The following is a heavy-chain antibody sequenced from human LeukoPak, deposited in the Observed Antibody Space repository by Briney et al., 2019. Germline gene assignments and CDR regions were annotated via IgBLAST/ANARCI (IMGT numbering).Heavy chain of an antibody. J-gene: IGHJ5*02. V-gene: IGHV4-4*07. CDR2: IYTSGST. Sequence: SETLSLTCTVSGGSISSYYWSWFRQPAGKGLEWIGRIYTSGSTNYNPSLKSRVTMSVDTSKNQFSLKLSSVTAADTAVYYCARDGIAAAIYWFDPWGQGTLVTVSS. CDR3: ARDGIAAAIYWFDP. D-gene: IGHD6-13*01. CDR1: GGSISSYY.